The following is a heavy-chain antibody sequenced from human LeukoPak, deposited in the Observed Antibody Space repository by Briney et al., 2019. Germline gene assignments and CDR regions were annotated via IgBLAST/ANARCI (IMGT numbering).Heavy chain of an antibody. D-gene: IGHD1-20*01. CDR3: VRGNWNDNWFDP. V-gene: IGHV3-53*01. J-gene: IGHJ5*02. CDR1: GFTVSSNY. Sequence: GGSLRLSCAASGFTVSSNYMSWVRQAPGKGLEWVSLIYGGGSTYYADSVKGRFTISRDNSKNTLYLQMNSLRAEDTAVYYCVRGNWNDNWFDPWGQGTLVTVSS. CDR2: IYGGGST.